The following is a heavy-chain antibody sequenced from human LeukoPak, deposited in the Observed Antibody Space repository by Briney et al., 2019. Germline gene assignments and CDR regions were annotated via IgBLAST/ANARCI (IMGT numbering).Heavy chain of an antibody. Sequence: GGSLRLSCAASGFTFSNCAMSWVRQAPGKGLEWVSAVSGRDTSTYYTDSVKGRFTISRDNSKNTLYLQMNSLSAEDMAIYYCAKWGDYDVLTGYYDSDYWGQGTLVTVSS. CDR2: VSGRDTST. D-gene: IGHD3-9*01. J-gene: IGHJ4*02. V-gene: IGHV3-23*01. CDR1: GFTFSNCA. CDR3: AKWGDYDVLTGYYDSDY.